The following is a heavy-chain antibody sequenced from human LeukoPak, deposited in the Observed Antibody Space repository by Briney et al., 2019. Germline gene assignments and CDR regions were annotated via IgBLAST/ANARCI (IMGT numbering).Heavy chain of an antibody. CDR1: GFTFSSYG. CDR3: AKRRPYTGNYYDYVYFDY. CDR2: ISGNAGST. D-gene: IGHD1-26*01. V-gene: IGHV3-23*01. J-gene: IGHJ4*02. Sequence: PGGSLRLSCAASGFTFSSYGMSWVRQAPGKGLEWVSAISGNAGSTYYANSVKGRFTISRDNSKNTLYLQMNSLRVEDAAVYYCAKRRPYTGNYYDYVYFDYWGQGTLVTVSS.